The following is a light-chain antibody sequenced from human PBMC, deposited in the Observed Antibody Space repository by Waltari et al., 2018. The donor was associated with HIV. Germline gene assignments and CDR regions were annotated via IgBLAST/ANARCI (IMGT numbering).Light chain of an antibody. CDR3: SAYARSAAHVI. Sequence: QSALTQPASVSGSPGQSITISCSGTSRDVGGYRYVSWYQQHPGKAPKLVIFDVSNRPSGVSNRFSASRSGNTASLTIAGLQTEAECDYFCSAYARSAAHVIFGGGTKLTVL. CDR1: SRDVGGYRY. J-gene: IGLJ2*01. CDR2: DVS. V-gene: IGLV2-14*03.